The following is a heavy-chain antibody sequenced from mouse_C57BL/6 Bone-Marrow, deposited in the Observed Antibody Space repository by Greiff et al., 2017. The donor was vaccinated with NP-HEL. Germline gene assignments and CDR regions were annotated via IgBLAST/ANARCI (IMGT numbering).Heavy chain of an antibody. J-gene: IGHJ4*01. CDR1: GYTFTDYY. CDR2: INPYNGGT. V-gene: IGHV1-19*01. D-gene: IGHD1-1*01. CDR3: APYGLYAMDY. Sequence: VQLKQSGPVLVKPGASVKMSCKASGYTFTDYYMNWVKQSHGKSLEWIGVINPYNGGTSYNQKFKGKATLTVDKSSSTAYMELNSLTSEDSAVYYCAPYGLYAMDYWGQGTSVTVSS.